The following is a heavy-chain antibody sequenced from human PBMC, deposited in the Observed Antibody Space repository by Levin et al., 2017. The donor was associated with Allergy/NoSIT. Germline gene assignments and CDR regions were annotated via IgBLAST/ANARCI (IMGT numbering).Heavy chain of an antibody. J-gene: IGHJ4*02. CDR1: GFTFDDYA. CDR3: AKDKGGYSSYFDY. V-gene: IGHV3-9*01. CDR2: ISWNSGSI. D-gene: IGHD2-2*03. Sequence: SLKISCAASGFTFDDYAMHWVRQAPGKGLEWVSGISWNSGSIGYADSVKGRFTISRDNAKNSLYLQMNSLRAEDTALYYCAKDKGGYSSYFDYWGQGTLVTVSS.